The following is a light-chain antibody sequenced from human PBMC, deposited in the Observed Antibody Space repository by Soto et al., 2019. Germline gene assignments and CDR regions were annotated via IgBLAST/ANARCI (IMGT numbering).Light chain of an antibody. CDR3: QQYDGSPRVT. V-gene: IGKV3-20*01. Sequence: EIVLTQSPGTLSLSPGERATLSCRASQSISNNFLAWYQQKPGQAPRLLIYSASSRATGIPDRFSGSGSGTDFTLNISRLESEDFAVYYCQQYDGSPRVTFGGGTKVEI. J-gene: IGKJ4*01. CDR2: SAS. CDR1: QSISNNF.